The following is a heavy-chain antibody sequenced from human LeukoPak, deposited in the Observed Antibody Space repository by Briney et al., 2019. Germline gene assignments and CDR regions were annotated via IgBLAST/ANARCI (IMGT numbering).Heavy chain of an antibody. CDR2: IYYSGST. CDR3: ASLDGGDGYNHFDY. V-gene: IGHV4-59*01. D-gene: IGHD5-24*01. CDR1: GGSISSYY. Sequence: TSETLSLTCTVSGGSISSYYWSWIRQPPGKGLEWNGYIYYSGSTNYNPSLKSRVTISVDTSKNQFSLKLSSVTAADTAVYYCASLDGGDGYNHFDYWGQGTLVTVSS. J-gene: IGHJ4*02.